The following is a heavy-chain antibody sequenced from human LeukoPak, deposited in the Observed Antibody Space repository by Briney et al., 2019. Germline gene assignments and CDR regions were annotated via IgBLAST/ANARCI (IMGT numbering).Heavy chain of an antibody. J-gene: IGHJ4*02. V-gene: IGHV3-33*06. CDR2: IWYDGSNK. D-gene: IGHD6-19*01. Sequence: GGSLRLSCAASGFTSSSYGMHWVRQAPGKGLEWVAVIWYDGSNKYYADSVKGRFTISRDNSKNTLYLQMNSLRAEDTAVYYCAKDRWVAGTVCFDYWGQGTLVTVSS. CDR1: GFTSSSYG. CDR3: AKDRWVAGTVCFDY.